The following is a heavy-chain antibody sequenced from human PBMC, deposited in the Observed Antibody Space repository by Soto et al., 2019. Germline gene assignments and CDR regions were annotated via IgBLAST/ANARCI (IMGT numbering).Heavy chain of an antibody. J-gene: IGHJ4*02. Sequence: SETLSLTCTVSGGSISSSSYCWGWIRQPPGKGLEWIGSIYYSGSTYYNPSLKSRVTISVDTSKNQFSLKLSSVTAADTAVYYCASPLWDSSGYWGQGTLVTVSS. CDR2: IYYSGST. CDR1: GGSISSSSYC. CDR3: ASPLWDSSGY. V-gene: IGHV4-39*01. D-gene: IGHD6-19*01.